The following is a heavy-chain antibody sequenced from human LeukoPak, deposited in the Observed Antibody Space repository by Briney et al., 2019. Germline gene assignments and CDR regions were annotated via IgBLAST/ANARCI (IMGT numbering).Heavy chain of an antibody. CDR3: ARTITAATYGMDV. CDR2: INWNGGST. V-gene: IGHV3-20*01. Sequence: GGSLRLFCAASGFTFDDYGMSWVRQAPGKGLEWVSGINWNGGSTGYADSVKGRFTISRDNAKNSLYLQMNSLRAEDTALYHCARTITAATYGMDVWGQGTTVTVSS. CDR1: GFTFDDYG. D-gene: IGHD6-13*01. J-gene: IGHJ6*02.